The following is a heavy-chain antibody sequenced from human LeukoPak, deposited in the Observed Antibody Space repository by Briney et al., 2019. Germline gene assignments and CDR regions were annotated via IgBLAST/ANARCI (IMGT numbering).Heavy chain of an antibody. J-gene: IGHJ5*02. CDR1: GGTFSSYA. V-gene: IGHV1-69*04. CDR3: ARDRRGFSGGFGEFFDWFDP. CDR2: TIPIFGIA. Sequence: SVKVSCKASGGTFSSYAISWVRQAPGQGLEWMGRTIPIFGIANYAQKFQGRVTITADKSTSTAYMELSSLRSEDTAVYYCARDRRGFSGGFGEFFDWFDPWGQGTLVTVSS. D-gene: IGHD3-10*01.